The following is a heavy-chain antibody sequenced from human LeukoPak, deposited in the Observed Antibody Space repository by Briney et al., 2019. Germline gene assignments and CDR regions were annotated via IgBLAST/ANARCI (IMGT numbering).Heavy chain of an antibody. Sequence: SETLSLTCAVAGRSFSGYYWTLIRQPPGKGLEWIGYIYYSGSTNYNPSLKSRVTISVDTSKNQFSLKLSSVTAADTAVYYCARGGYRFKAFDIWGQGTMVTVSS. CDR1: GRSFSGYY. CDR3: ARGGYRFKAFDI. CDR2: IYYSGST. J-gene: IGHJ3*02. D-gene: IGHD4-4*01. V-gene: IGHV4-59*01.